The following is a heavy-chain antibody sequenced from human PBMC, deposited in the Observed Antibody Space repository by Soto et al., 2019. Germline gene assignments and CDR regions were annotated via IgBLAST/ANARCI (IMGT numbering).Heavy chain of an antibody. Sequence: QVQLVESGGGVVQPGRSLRLSCAASGFTFSSYAMHWVRQAPGKGLEWVAVISYDGSNKYYADSVKGRFTISRDNSKNTLYLHMNSLRDEDTAVYYCARKMVDTAMPTRSGHYYYYYGMDVWGQGTTVTVSS. CDR1: GFTFSSYA. CDR3: ARKMVDTAMPTRSGHYYYYYGMDV. J-gene: IGHJ6*02. CDR2: ISYDGSNK. V-gene: IGHV3-30-3*01. D-gene: IGHD5-18*01.